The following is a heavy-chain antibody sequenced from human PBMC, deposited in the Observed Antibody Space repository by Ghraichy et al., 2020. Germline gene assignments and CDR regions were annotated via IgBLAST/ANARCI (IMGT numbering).Heavy chain of an antibody. Sequence: SETLSLTCTVSGTSIISSSYYWGWVRQSPGKGLEWIGSVYYNETANYNPSLKSRVTVSMDMSKNQFSLSLSSVTAADTAVYYCANILAERYCVGGDCRRYYYFDLWGRGTLVTVS. J-gene: IGHJ2*01. D-gene: IGHD2-21*01. CDR1: GTSIISSSYY. CDR3: ANILAERYCVGGDCRRYYYFDL. CDR2: VYYNETA. V-gene: IGHV4-39*01.